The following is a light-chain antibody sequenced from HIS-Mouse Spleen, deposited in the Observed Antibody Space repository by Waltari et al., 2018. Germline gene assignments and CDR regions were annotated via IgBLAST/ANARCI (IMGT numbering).Light chain of an antibody. CDR1: ALPKKY. V-gene: IGLV3-10*01. Sequence: SYELTQPPSVSVSPGQTSTIPCSGDALPKKYAYWYQQKSGQAPVLVNYEDSKRPSGIPERFSGSSSGTRATLTISGAQVEDEADYYCYSTDSSGNHRVFGGGTKLTVL. CDR2: EDS. CDR3: YSTDSSGNHRV. J-gene: IGLJ2*01.